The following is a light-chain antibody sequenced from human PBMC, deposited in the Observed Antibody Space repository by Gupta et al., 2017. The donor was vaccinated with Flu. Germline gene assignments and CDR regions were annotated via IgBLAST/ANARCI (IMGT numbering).Light chain of an antibody. J-gene: IGKJ2*01. CDR3: QQSYSTPYT. CDR2: AAS. CDR1: QSISSY. V-gene: IGKV1-39*01. Sequence: DVQMTQSPSSLSASVGDRVTITCQASQSISSYLNWYQQKPGKAPKLLIYAASSLQSGVPSRFSGSGSGTDFTLTINSLQPEDVATYYCQQSYSTPYTFGQGTKLEIK.